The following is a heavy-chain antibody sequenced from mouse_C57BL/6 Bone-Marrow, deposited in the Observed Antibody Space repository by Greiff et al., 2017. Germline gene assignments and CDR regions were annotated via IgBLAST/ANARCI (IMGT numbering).Heavy chain of an antibody. CDR3: ARDYDYDGYYAMDY. J-gene: IGHJ4*01. CDR2: IDPSDSYT. Sequence: QVQLQQPGAELVMPGASVKLSCKASGYTFTSYWMHWVKQRPGQGLEWIGEIDPSDSYTTYNQKFKGKSTLTVDKSSSTAYMQLSSLTSEDSAVYYCARDYDYDGYYAMDYWGQGTSVTGSS. V-gene: IGHV1-69*01. D-gene: IGHD2-4*01. CDR1: GYTFTSYW.